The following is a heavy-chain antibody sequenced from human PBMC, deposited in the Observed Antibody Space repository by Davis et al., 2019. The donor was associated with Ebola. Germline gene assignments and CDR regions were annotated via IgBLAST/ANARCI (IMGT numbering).Heavy chain of an antibody. CDR1: GYTFPRYG. Sequence: AASVKVSCKASGYTFPRYGISWVRQAPGQGLEWMGWINTDGGNANYAQMLQGRVTMTTDTSTATAYMELSSLRSEDTAVYYCAREPLMVEYYFDLWGQGTLVTVSS. D-gene: IGHD3-10*01. CDR3: AREPLMVEYYFDL. J-gene: IGHJ4*02. CDR2: INTDGGNA. V-gene: IGHV1-18*01.